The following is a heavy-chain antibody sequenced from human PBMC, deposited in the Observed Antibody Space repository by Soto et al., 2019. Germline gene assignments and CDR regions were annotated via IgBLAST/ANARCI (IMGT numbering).Heavy chain of an antibody. CDR2: ISESGGST. V-gene: IGHV3-23*01. Sequence: EVQLLESGGGLVQPGGSLRLSCVASGFSFSTYAMSWVRQAPGKGLEWVSGISESGGSTDYAESVKGRFTITRDNSKNTLYLQMNSLRVEDTAVYYCAKNMVELGFDYWGQGTLATVSS. J-gene: IGHJ4*02. CDR1: GFSFSTYA. D-gene: IGHD1-7*01. CDR3: AKNMVELGFDY.